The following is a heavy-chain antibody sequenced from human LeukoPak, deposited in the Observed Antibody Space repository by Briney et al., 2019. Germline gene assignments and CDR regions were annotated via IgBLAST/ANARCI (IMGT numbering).Heavy chain of an antibody. CDR3: ARVGGDSSGYSTWFDP. Sequence: ASVKVSCKASGGTFSSYAISWVRQAPGQGLEWIGRIIPILGIANYAQKFQGRVTITADKSTSTAYMELSSLRSEDTAVYYCARVGGDSSGYSTWFDPWGQGTLVTVSS. J-gene: IGHJ5*02. CDR2: IIPILGIA. D-gene: IGHD3-22*01. CDR1: GGTFSSYA. V-gene: IGHV1-69*04.